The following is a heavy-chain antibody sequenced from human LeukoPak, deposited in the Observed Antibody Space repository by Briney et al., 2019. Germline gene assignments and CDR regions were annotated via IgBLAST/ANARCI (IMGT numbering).Heavy chain of an antibody. CDR2: ITTSGSTI. Sequence: GGSLRLSCAASGFTFSNYEMNWVRQAPGKGLEWVSYITTSGSTIYYADSVKGRFTISRDNAKNSLYLQMNSLRAEDTGVYYCARWQNYYYYMDVWGKGTTVTVSS. V-gene: IGHV3-48*03. J-gene: IGHJ6*03. CDR3: ARWQNYYYYMDV. CDR1: GFTFSNYE.